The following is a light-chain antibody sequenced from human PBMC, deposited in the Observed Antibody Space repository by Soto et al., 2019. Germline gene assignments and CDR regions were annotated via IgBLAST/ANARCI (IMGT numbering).Light chain of an antibody. CDR2: GNN. J-gene: IGLJ1*01. V-gene: IGLV1-44*01. Sequence: HSVLTQAPSVSGTPGQRVTITCSGSSSNIGRNSVNWYQHLPGTAPKLLTHGNNHRPSGVPDRFSGSKSGTSASLAISGLQSEDEADYYCATWDDNLNGLFGTGTKVTVL. CDR1: SSNIGRNS. CDR3: ATWDDNLNGL.